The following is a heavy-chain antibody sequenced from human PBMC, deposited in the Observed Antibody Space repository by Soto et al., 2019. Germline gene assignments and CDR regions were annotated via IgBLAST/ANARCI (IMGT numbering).Heavy chain of an antibody. V-gene: IGHV3-43D*04. J-gene: IGHJ4*02. CDR2: ISLDGRST. CDR1: GFTFDDYA. Sequence: RGSLLVSCVASGFTFDDYAMHWVRQAPGKGPEWVSLISLDGRSTNYAHSVRGRFTISRDNNKNSLYLQMNSLRPEDTALYHCAKANRGYHSPIDFWGQGTLV. D-gene: IGHD5-12*01. CDR3: AKANRGYHSPIDF.